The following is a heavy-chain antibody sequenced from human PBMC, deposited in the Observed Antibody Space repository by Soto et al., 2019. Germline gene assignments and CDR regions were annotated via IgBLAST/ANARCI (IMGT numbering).Heavy chain of an antibody. Sequence: PGESLKISCQGSGYSFASHWIGWVRQMPGKDLEWMGIIYPGDSDTRYSPSFQGQVTISADKSLRTAYLQWTSLKASDTALYYCARTRSFTLGFYYDGMDVWGQGTTVTVSS. CDR2: IYPGDSDT. CDR1: GYSFASHW. D-gene: IGHD6-6*01. J-gene: IGHJ6*02. V-gene: IGHV5-51*01. CDR3: ARTRSFTLGFYYDGMDV.